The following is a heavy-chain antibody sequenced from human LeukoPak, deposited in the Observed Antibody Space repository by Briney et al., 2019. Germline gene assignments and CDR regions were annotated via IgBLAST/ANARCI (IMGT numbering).Heavy chain of an antibody. Sequence: GASVKVSCXASGYTFTSYGISWVRQAPGQGLEWMGWISAHNGNTNYAQKLQGRVTMTTDTSTSTAYMELRSLRSDDTAVYYCARDFFHGHCGGLSCFLLDYWGQGSLVTVSS. D-gene: IGHD2-15*01. V-gene: IGHV1-18*01. CDR3: ARDFFHGHCGGLSCFLLDY. CDR2: ISAHNGNT. J-gene: IGHJ4*02. CDR1: GYTFTSYG.